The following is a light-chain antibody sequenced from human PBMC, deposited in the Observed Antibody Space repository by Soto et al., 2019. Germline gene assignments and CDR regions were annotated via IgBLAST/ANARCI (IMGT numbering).Light chain of an antibody. CDR2: GAS. J-gene: IGKJ1*01. Sequence: MVLAQGAGSLSLKPGERATLSCRASQSVSSSYLAWYQQKPGQAPRLLIYGASSRATGIPDRFSGSGSETDFTLTISRLEPEDFAVYYCQQYGSSPPVTFGQGTKVDIK. CDR3: QQYGSSPPVT. CDR1: QSVSSSY. V-gene: IGKV3-20*01.